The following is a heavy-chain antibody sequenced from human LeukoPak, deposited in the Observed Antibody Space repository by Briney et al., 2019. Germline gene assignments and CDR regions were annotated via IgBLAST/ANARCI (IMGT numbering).Heavy chain of an antibody. J-gene: IGHJ6*04. V-gene: IGHV3-9*01. CDR1: GFSFDDYA. CDR3: AELGITMIGGV. Sequence: GGSLRLSCAASGFSFDDYAMHWVRQAPGKGLEWVSGITWNSGSIGYADSVKGRFTISRDNAKNSLYLQMNSLRAEDTAVYYCAELGITMIGGVWGKGTTVTISS. CDR2: ITWNSGSI. D-gene: IGHD3-10*02.